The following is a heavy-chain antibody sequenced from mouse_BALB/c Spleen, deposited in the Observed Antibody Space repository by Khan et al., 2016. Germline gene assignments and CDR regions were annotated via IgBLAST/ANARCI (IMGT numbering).Heavy chain of an antibody. CDR1: GYTFTSYT. V-gene: IGHV1-4*01. CDR2: IAPRSDYT. Sequence: QVRLQQSGAELARPGASVKMSCKASGYTFTSYTMFWVKQRPGQGLEWIGYIAPRSDYTDYNQKFKDKATLTADKSSTTAYMQLNSLTSEDSAVYSCAREDWLLDDFDYWGQGTTLTVSS. D-gene: IGHD2-3*01. CDR3: AREDWLLDDFDY. J-gene: IGHJ2*01.